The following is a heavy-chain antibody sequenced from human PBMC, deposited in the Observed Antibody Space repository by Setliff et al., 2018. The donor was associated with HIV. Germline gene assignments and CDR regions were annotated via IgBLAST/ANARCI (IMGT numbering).Heavy chain of an antibody. Sequence: ASVKVSCKASGGTFSSYAISWVRQAPGQGLEWMGGIIPIFGTANYAQKFQGRVTITADESTSTAYMELSSLRSEDTAVYYCGRDRTPYYYDSSGYPTDYWGQGTLVTVSS. CDR3: GRDRTPYYYDSSGYPTDY. D-gene: IGHD3-22*01. J-gene: IGHJ4*02. V-gene: IGHV1-69*13. CDR2: IIPIFGTA. CDR1: GGTFSSYA.